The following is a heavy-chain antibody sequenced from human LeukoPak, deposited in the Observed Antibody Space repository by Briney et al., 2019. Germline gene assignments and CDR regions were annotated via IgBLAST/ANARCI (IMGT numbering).Heavy chain of an antibody. CDR2: ISSSSSYI. D-gene: IGHD3-10*01. CDR1: GFTFSSYS. Sequence: NPGGSLRLSCAASGFTFSSYSMNWVRQAPGKGLEWVSSISSSSSYIYYADSVKGRFTISRDNAKNSLYLQMNSLRAEDTAVYYCARDDTISGSFDYWGQGTLVTVSS. CDR3: ARDDTISGSFDY. V-gene: IGHV3-21*01. J-gene: IGHJ4*02.